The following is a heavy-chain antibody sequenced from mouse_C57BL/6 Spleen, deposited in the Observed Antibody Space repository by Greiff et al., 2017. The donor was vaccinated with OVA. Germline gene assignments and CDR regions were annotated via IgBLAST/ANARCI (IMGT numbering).Heavy chain of an antibody. D-gene: IGHD3-1*01. CDR2: INPSNGGT. V-gene: IGHV1-53*01. Sequence: VQLQQSGTELVKPGASVKLSCKASGYTFTSYWMHWVKQRPGQGLEWIGYINPSNGGTNYNEKFKSKATLTVDKSSSTAYMQLSSLTSEDSAVYYCARSHSPYYAMDYWGQGTSVTVSS. J-gene: IGHJ4*01. CDR1: GYTFTSYW. CDR3: ARSHSPYYAMDY.